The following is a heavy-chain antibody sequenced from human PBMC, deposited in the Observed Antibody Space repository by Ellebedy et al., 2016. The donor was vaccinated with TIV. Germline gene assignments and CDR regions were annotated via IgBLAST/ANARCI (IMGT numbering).Heavy chain of an antibody. J-gene: IGHJ6*02. CDR3: ARGLWFGELDV. V-gene: IGHV1-18*01. CDR2: IHGYNGNT. D-gene: IGHD3-10*01. Sequence: AASVKVSCKTSGYTFTNYGISWVRQAPGQGLEWMGWIHGYNGNTTYAQKLQGRVTMTTDTPTRTAYLELRSLRSDDTAVYYCARGLWFGELDVWGQGTTVTVSS. CDR1: GYTFTNYG.